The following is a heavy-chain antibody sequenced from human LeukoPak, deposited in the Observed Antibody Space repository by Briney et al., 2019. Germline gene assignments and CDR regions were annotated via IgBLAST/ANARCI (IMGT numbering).Heavy chain of an antibody. CDR2: INHSGST. CDR3: ARILVRGVTPLRYYYGMDV. Sequence: SETLSLTCAVYGGSFSGYYRSWIRQPPGKGLEWIGEINHSGSTNYNPSLKSRATISVDTSKNQFSLKLSSVTAADTAVYYCARILVRGVTPLRYYYGMDVWGKGTTVTVSS. V-gene: IGHV4-34*01. CDR1: GGSFSGYY. J-gene: IGHJ6*04. D-gene: IGHD3-10*01.